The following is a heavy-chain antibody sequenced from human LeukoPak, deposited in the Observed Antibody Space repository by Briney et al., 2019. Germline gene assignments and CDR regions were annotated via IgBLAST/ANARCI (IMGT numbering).Heavy chain of an antibody. D-gene: IGHD3-16*01. J-gene: IGHJ4*02. Sequence: SETLSLTCTVSGGSISSYYWSWIRQPPGKGLEWIGFIYYSGSTNYNPSLKSRVTISVDTSKNQFSLKLSSVTAADTAVYYCARKIGGAWDYWGQGTLVTVSS. CDR2: IYYSGST. CDR1: GGSISSYY. V-gene: IGHV4-59*08. CDR3: ARKIGGAWDY.